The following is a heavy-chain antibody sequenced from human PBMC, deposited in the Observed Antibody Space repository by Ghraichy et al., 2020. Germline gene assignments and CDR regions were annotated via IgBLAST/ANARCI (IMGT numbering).Heavy chain of an antibody. V-gene: IGHV3-7*03. CDR2: IKEDGSER. CDR3: ARDVWVAGDY. D-gene: IGHD1-26*01. Sequence: GGSLRLSCAASGFTFSRYWMSWVRQARGKGLEMVANIKEDGSERYYVDSVKGRFTISRDNAKNSLYLQMNSLRVEDTAVYYCARDVWVAGDYCGRGTLVAVSS. J-gene: IGHJ4*02. CDR1: GFTFSRYW.